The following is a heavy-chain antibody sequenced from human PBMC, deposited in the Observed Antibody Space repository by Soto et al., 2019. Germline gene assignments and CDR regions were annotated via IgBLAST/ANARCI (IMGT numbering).Heavy chain of an antibody. J-gene: IGHJ4*02. Sequence: GGSLRLSCAASGFTFSSYGMHWVRQAPGKGLEWVAVIWYDGSNKYYADSVKGRFTTSRDNSKNTLYLKMNSLRGEDTAVYYCVTGHWNYFDYWGQGTLVTVSS. V-gene: IGHV3-33*01. D-gene: IGHD3-3*01. CDR2: IWYDGSNK. CDR1: GFTFSSYG. CDR3: VTGHWNYFDY.